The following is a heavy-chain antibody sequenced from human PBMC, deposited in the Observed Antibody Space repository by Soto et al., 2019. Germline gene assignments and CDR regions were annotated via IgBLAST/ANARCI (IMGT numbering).Heavy chain of an antibody. CDR1: GGTFSSYA. CDR3: ARINSSSWYGYYYYYGMDV. V-gene: IGHV1-69*01. Sequence: QVQLVQSGAEVKQPGSSVKVSCKASGGTFSSYAISWVRQAPGQGLEWMGGIIPIFGTANYAQKFQGRVTITADESTSTAYMELSSLRSEDTAVYYCARINSSSWYGYYYYYGMDVWGQGTTVTVSS. CDR2: IIPIFGTA. J-gene: IGHJ6*02. D-gene: IGHD6-13*01.